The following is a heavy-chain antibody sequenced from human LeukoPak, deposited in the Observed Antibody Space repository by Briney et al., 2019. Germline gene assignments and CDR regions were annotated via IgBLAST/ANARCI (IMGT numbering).Heavy chain of an antibody. Sequence: GGSLRLSCAASGFSFSSSWMHWVRQGPGKGLVSVSRIKGDGTSTTYADSVKGRFTISRDNAKNTLYLQMNSLRAEDTAIYYCARGLTALPRSTFDSWGQGTLVTVSS. CDR1: GFSFSSSW. CDR3: ARGLTALPRSTFDS. J-gene: IGHJ4*02. D-gene: IGHD2-2*01. CDR2: IKGDGTST. V-gene: IGHV3-74*01.